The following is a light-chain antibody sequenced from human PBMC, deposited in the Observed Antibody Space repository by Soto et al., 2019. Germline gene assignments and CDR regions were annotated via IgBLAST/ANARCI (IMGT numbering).Light chain of an antibody. CDR3: QKLHNFPLT. J-gene: IGKJ5*01. CDR1: QGISSS. CDR2: AAS. Sequence: DIQLTQSPSFLSASVGDRFAITFLASQGISSSLAWYQQKPGEAPRLLIYAASTLQSGVPSRFSGSGYGTEFTLTISSLQPDDFASYYCQKLHNFPLTFGQGTRLEIK. V-gene: IGKV1-9*01.